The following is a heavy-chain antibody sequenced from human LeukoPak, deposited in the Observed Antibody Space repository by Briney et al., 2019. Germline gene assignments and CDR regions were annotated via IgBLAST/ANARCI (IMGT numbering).Heavy chain of an antibody. V-gene: IGHV3-7*01. D-gene: IGHD1-26*01. Sequence: PGGSLRLSCAASGFSLGSSWMDWVRQAPGKGLEWVASINPDGSEKYSVDSVEGRFTISRDNAETTLSLQVNSLRAEDTAVYYCVRGYSGSYRADYWGQGTLVTVSS. CDR1: GFSLGSSW. J-gene: IGHJ4*02. CDR3: VRGYSGSYRADY. CDR2: INPDGSEK.